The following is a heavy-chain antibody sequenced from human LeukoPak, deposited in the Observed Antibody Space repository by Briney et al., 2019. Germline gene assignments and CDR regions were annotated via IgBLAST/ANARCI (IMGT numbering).Heavy chain of an antibody. CDR2: IYHSGST. Sequence: PSETLSLTCTVSGGSISSYYWSWIRQPPGKGLEWIGYIYHSGSTYYNPSLKSRVTMSIDTSKNQFSLKLSSVTAADTAVYYCATVGGITIFGIDYWGQGTLVTVSS. V-gene: IGHV4-59*04. J-gene: IGHJ4*02. D-gene: IGHD3-3*01. CDR3: ATVGGITIFGIDY. CDR1: GGSISSYY.